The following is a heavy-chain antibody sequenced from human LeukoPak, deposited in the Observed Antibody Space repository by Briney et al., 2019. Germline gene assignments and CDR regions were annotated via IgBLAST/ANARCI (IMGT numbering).Heavy chain of an antibody. D-gene: IGHD3-16*01. Sequence: SETLSLTCTVSDXSFNNYYWSWIRQPPGKGLEWIGYIYYNGNTNYNPSLKSRVTISVDTSKNQFSLKLSSVTAADTAVYFCARDGGDYWGQGTLVTVSS. CDR1: DXSFNNYY. V-gene: IGHV4-59*12. CDR2: IYYNGNT. CDR3: ARDGGDY. J-gene: IGHJ4*02.